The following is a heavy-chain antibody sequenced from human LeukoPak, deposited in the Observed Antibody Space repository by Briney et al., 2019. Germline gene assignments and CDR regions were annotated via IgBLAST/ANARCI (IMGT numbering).Heavy chain of an antibody. CDR2: INHIGST. D-gene: IGHD2-2*01. Sequence: SETLSLTCAVYGGSFSGYYWSWIRQPPGKGLEWIGEINHIGSTNYNPSLKSRVPISVDTSKHKFSLKLSSVTAADTAVYYCARKDIVVVPAAVYNWFDPWGQGTLVTVSS. J-gene: IGHJ5*02. V-gene: IGHV4-34*01. CDR1: GGSFSGYY. CDR3: ARKDIVVVPAAVYNWFDP.